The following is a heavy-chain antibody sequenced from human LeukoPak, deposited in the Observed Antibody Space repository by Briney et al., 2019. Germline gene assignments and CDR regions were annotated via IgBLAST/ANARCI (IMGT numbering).Heavy chain of an antibody. D-gene: IGHD4-17*01. CDR3: ATDWGIHSPVTTGPFRY. CDR2: FDPEDGET. J-gene: IGHJ4*02. CDR1: GYTLTELS. Sequence: GASVKVSCKVSGYTLTELSMHWVRQAPGKGLEWMGGFDPEDGETIYAQKFQGRVTMTEDTSTDTAYMELSSLRSEDTAVYYCATDWGIHSPVTTGPFRYWGQGTLVTVSS. V-gene: IGHV1-24*01.